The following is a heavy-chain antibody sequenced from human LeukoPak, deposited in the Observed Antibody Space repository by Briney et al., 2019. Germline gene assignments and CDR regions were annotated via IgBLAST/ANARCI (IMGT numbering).Heavy chain of an antibody. V-gene: IGHV3-23*01. Sequence: GGSLRLSCVGSGFTFTYAMSWVRQAPGKGLEWVSSISSSGGSTYYADSVKGRFTMSRDNSKNTLFLQMNSLRGDDTAVYYCVKRYSSSWYAHFDYWGQGTLVTVSS. CDR1: GFTFTYA. CDR3: VKRYSSSWYAHFDY. CDR2: ISSSGGST. J-gene: IGHJ4*02. D-gene: IGHD6-13*01.